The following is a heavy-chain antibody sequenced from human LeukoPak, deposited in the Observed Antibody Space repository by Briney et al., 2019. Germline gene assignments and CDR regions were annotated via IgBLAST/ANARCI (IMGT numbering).Heavy chain of an antibody. Sequence: SETLSLTCTVSGGSISSYYWSWIRQPPGKGLEWIGYIYYSGSTNYNPSLKSRVTISVDTSQSQFSLKLSSVTAADTAVYFCARRSRDAYNFDYWGQGTLVTVSS. CDR3: ARRSRDAYNFDY. J-gene: IGHJ4*02. CDR2: IYYSGST. V-gene: IGHV4-59*08. D-gene: IGHD5-24*01. CDR1: GGSISSYY.